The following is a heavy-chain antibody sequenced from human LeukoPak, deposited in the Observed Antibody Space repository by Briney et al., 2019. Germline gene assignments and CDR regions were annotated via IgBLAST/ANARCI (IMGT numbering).Heavy chain of an antibody. CDR1: GFTFSSYG. CDR3: ARGHSSSWCVDS. V-gene: IGHV3-30*03. D-gene: IGHD6-13*01. Sequence: GRSLRLSCAASGFTFSSYGMHWVRQAPGKGLEWVAVISYDGSNKYYADSVRGRFTISRDNSKNTLYLQMNSLRADDTAVYYCARGHSSSWCVDSWGQGTLVTVSS. CDR2: ISYDGSNK. J-gene: IGHJ4*02.